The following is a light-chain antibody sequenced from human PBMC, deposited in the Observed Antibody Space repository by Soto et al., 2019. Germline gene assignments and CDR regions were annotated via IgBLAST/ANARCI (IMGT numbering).Light chain of an antibody. Sequence: DIQLTQSPSSLSASVGDRVTITCQSSQDIKNYLNWYQQKAGKDPKPRIYDASDLETGVPSRFSGSGCGTDFTFTINSLQPEDIATYYCQQYDNLPLTFGGGTKVDIK. CDR1: QDIKNY. CDR2: DAS. J-gene: IGKJ4*01. V-gene: IGKV1-33*01. CDR3: QQYDNLPLT.